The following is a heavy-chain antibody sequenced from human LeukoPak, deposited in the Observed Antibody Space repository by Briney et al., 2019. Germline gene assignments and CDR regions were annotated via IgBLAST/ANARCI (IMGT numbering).Heavy chain of an antibody. V-gene: IGHV4-34*01. D-gene: IGHD6-19*01. CDR3: ARVRSSGWFDY. CDR2: INHSGGT. J-gene: IGHJ4*02. Sequence: SETLSLTCAVYGVSFSGYYWGWIRQPPGKGLEWIGEINHSGGTNYNPSLKSRVTISVDTSKNQFSLKLSSVTAADTAVYYCARVRSSGWFDYWGQGTLVTVSS. CDR1: GVSFSGYY.